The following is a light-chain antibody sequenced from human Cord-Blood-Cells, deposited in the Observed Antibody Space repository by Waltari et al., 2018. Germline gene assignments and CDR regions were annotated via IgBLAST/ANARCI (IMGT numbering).Light chain of an antibody. V-gene: IGKV1-39*01. CDR2: AAS. J-gene: IGKJ2*01. CDR3: QQSYSTPYT. CDR1: QSISSY. Sequence: DIQMTQYPSSLSASVGDRVTITCRASQSISSYLNWYQQKPGKAPKLLIYAASSLQSGVPSRFSVRGSGTDFTLTISSLQPEDFATYYCQQSYSTPYTFGQGTKLEI.